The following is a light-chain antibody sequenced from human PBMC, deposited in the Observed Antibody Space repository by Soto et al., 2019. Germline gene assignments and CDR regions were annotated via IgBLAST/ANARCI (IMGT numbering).Light chain of an antibody. V-gene: IGLV4-69*01. J-gene: IGLJ2*01. CDR3: QTWGTGTHVV. CDR1: SGHSSYA. Sequence: QPVLTQSPSASASLGASVKLTCTLSSGHSSYAIAWHQQQPEKGPRYLMKLNSDGSHSKGGGIPDRFSGSSSGAERYLTISSLQSDDEADYYCQTWGTGTHVVFGGGTKLTV. CDR2: LNSDGSH.